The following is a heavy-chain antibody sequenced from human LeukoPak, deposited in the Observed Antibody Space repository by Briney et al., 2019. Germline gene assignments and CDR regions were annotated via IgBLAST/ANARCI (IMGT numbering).Heavy chain of an antibody. J-gene: IGHJ6*02. CDR3: ARVPYYDFWSGYSGDYYGMDV. CDR1: GFTFSSYG. CDR2: IWYDGSNK. D-gene: IGHD3-3*01. V-gene: IGHV3-33*01. Sequence: PGRSLRLSCAASGFTFSSYGMHWVRQAPGKGLEWVAVIWYDGSNKYYADSVKGRFTISRDNSKNTLYLQMNSLRAEDTAVYYCARVPYYDFWSGYSGDYYGMDVWGQGTTVTVSS.